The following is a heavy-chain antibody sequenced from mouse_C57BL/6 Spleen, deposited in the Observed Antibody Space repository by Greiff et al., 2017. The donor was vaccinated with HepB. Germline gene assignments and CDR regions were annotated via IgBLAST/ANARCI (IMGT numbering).Heavy chain of an antibody. J-gene: IGHJ3*01. Sequence: QVQLQQPGAKLVKPGASVKMSCKASGYTFTSYWITWVKQRPGQGLEWIGDIYPGSGSTNYNEKFKSKATLTVDTSSSTAYMQLSSLTSEDSAVYYCASGTAQATYPYWGQGTLVTVSA. CDR2: IYPGSGST. V-gene: IGHV1-55*01. CDR3: ASGTAQATYPY. D-gene: IGHD3-2*02. CDR1: GYTFTSYW.